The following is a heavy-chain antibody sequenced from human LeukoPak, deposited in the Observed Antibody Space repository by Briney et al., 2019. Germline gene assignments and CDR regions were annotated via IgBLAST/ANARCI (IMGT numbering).Heavy chain of an antibody. CDR2: IIPIFGTA. D-gene: IGHD3-22*01. CDR1: GSTFSSYA. Sequence: SVKVSCEASGSTFSSYAISWVRQAPGQGLEWMGGIIPIFGTANYAQKFQGRVTITADESTSTAYMELSSLRSEDTAVYYCARAIVVVMPSTRYYFDYWGQGTLVTVSS. CDR3: ARAIVVVMPSTRYYFDY. V-gene: IGHV1-69*01. J-gene: IGHJ4*02.